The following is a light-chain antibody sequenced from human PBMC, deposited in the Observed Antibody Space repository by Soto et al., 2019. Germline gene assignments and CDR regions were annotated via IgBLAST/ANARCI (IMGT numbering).Light chain of an antibody. CDR1: HSVRND. Sequence: EMVITQSPATLSVSPGDRATLSCRASHSVRNDLAWYQQKPGQSPRLLIFDASTRATGIPARFSGSGSGTEFTLTVSNLQSEDFAVYYCHQYNKGPPITFGQGTRLEIK. J-gene: IGKJ5*01. V-gene: IGKV3-15*01. CDR3: HQYNKGPPIT. CDR2: DAS.